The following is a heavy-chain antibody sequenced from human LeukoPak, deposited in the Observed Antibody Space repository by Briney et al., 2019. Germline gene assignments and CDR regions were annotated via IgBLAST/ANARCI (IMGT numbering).Heavy chain of an antibody. J-gene: IGHJ4*02. CDR3: AREAAESYYDSSGYFDY. V-gene: IGHV4-30-4*01. CDR2: IYYSGST. Sequence: SQTLSLTCTVSGGSISSGDYYWSWIRQPPGKGLEWIGYIYYSGSTYYNPSLKSRVAISVDTSKNQFSLKLSSVTAADTAVYYCAREAAESYYDSSGYFDYWGQGTLVTVSS. D-gene: IGHD3-22*01. CDR1: GGSISSGDYY.